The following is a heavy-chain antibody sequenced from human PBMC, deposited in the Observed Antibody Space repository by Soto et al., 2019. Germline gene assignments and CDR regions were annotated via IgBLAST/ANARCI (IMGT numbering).Heavy chain of an antibody. V-gene: IGHV4-39*01. CDR3: ARLVASVSYYLGY. CDR1: GGSISSSSYY. J-gene: IGHJ4*02. Sequence: QLQLQESGPGLVKPSETLSLTCTVSGGSISSSSYYWGWIRQPPGKGLEWFGSIYYSGNTYYNPSLKSRVTLSVDTSKNQFSLKLSSVTAADTAVYYCARLVASVSYYLGYWGQGTLVTVSS. CDR2: IYYSGNT. D-gene: IGHD1-26*01.